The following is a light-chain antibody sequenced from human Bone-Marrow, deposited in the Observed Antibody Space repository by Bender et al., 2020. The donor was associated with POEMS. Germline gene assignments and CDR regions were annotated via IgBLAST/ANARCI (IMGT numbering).Light chain of an antibody. J-gene: IGLJ3*02. CDR1: DSNFGGNN. V-gene: IGLV1-40*01. Sequence: QSVLTQPPSASGTPGQSVIISCSGTDSNFGGNNVNWYQHLPGTAPRLVVYGNSHRPSGVPDRFSGSRSGTSASLAITGLQAEDEADYYCQSSDNSLSGSVFGGGTKLTVL. CDR3: QSSDNSLSGSV. CDR2: GNS.